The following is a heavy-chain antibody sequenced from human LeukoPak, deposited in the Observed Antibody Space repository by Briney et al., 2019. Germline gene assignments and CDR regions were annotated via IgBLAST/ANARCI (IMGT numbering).Heavy chain of an antibody. V-gene: IGHV3-23*01. CDR1: GFTSSDYT. D-gene: IGHD2-2*01. J-gene: IGHJ4*02. Sequence: GGSLRLSCAASGFTSSDYTMNWVRQAPGKGLEWVSGISVSDDSTYYADSVKGCFTMSRDNSNNMLYLQMNSLRAEDTAVYYCAKDRYCRSTNCPYDYWGQGTLVTVSS. CDR3: AKDRYCRSTNCPYDY. CDR2: ISVSDDST.